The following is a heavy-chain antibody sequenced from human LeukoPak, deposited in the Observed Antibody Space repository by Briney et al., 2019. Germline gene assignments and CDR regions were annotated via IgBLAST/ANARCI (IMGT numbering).Heavy chain of an antibody. Sequence: GGSLRLSCAASGFTFSNDWMSWVRQAPGKGLEWVARIKSKTGGGTIDYAATVKGIFTISRDDSKNTLYLQMNSLKTEDTAVYYCTTDVRYFEWLGISDFDYLGQGTLVTVSS. CDR2: IKSKTGGGTI. V-gene: IGHV3-15*01. CDR1: GFTFSNDW. J-gene: IGHJ4*02. CDR3: TTDVRYFEWLGISDFDY. D-gene: IGHD3-9*01.